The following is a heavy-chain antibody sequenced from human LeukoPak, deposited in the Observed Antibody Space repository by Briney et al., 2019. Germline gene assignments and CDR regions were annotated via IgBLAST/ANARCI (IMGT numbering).Heavy chain of an antibody. Sequence: SETLSLTCTASGGSISSYYWSWIRQPPGKGLEWIGSIYYSGSTNHNPSLKSRVTMSVDTSKKQFSLKLSSVTAADTAVYYCARGELRVGATAFDYWGQGPVVTVSS. CDR1: GGSISSYY. CDR2: IYYSGST. D-gene: IGHD1-26*01. CDR3: ARGELRVGATAFDY. J-gene: IGHJ4*02. V-gene: IGHV4-59*01.